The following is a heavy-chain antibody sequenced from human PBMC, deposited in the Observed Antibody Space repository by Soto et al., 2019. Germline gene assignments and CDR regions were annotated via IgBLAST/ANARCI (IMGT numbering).Heavy chain of an antibody. CDR2: IVVGSGNT. CDR3: AAGVVVVPDGAGGDYSSYGMDV. V-gene: IGHV1-58*01. Sequence: SVKVSCKASGFTFTSSAVQRVRQAREQRLEWKGWIVVGSGNTNYAQKFQERVTITRDISTSTAYMELSSLRSEDTAVYYCAAGVVVVPDGAGGDYSSYGMDVWGQGTTVTVSS. D-gene: IGHD2-2*01. CDR1: GFTFTSSA. J-gene: IGHJ6*02.